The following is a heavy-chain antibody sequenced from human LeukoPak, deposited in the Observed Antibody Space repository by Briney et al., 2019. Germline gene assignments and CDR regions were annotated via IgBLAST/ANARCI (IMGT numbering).Heavy chain of an antibody. J-gene: IGHJ6*02. CDR2: IYYSGST. CDR1: GGSISSYY. CDR3: ARLKDPYCGGDCYSPHYYYGMDV. D-gene: IGHD2-21*02. V-gene: IGHV4-59*08. Sequence: SETLSLTCTVSGGSISSYYWSWIRQPPGKGLEWIGYIYYSGSTNYNPSLKSRVTISVDTSKNQFSLKLSSVTAADTAVYYCARLKDPYCGGDCYSPHYYYGMDVWGQGTTVTVSS.